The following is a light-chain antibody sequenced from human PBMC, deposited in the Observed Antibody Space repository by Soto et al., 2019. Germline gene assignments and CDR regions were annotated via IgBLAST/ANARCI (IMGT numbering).Light chain of an antibody. Sequence: QSVLTQPPSASGTPGQRVTISCSGSSSNIGSRTVNWYQQVPGTAPKLLIYSNNQRPSGVPDRFSGSKSGTSASLAISGRQSEDEADYYCAAWDDSLNAVVFGGGTKLTVL. J-gene: IGLJ2*01. V-gene: IGLV1-44*01. CDR2: SNN. CDR3: AAWDDSLNAVV. CDR1: SSNIGSRT.